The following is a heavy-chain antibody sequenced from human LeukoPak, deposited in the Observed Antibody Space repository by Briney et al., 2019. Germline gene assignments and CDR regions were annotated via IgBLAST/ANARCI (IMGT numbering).Heavy chain of an antibody. CDR2: ISSSGSTI. J-gene: IGHJ4*02. V-gene: IGHV3-48*03. CDR1: GFTFSSYE. CDR3: ARDPAFEYSSSWGFDY. Sequence: GGSLRLSCAASGFTFSSYEMNWVRQAPGKGLEWVSYISSSGSTIYYADSVKGRFTISRDNAKNSLYLQMNSLRAEDTAVYYCARDPAFEYSSSWGFDYWGQGTLVTVSS. D-gene: IGHD6-6*01.